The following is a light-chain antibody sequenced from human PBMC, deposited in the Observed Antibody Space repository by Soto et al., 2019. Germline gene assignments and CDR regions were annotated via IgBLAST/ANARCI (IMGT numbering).Light chain of an antibody. CDR1: QIVTSNY. Sequence: EIVLTQSPGTLCLSPGERATLSCRASQIVTSNYLAWYQQKPGQAPGLLIYDTSTRASGVPDRFSGSGSGTEFTLTISRLEPEDFAVYYCQQYGTSPQTFGQGTKVDI. J-gene: IGKJ1*01. V-gene: IGKV3-20*01. CDR3: QQYGTSPQT. CDR2: DTS.